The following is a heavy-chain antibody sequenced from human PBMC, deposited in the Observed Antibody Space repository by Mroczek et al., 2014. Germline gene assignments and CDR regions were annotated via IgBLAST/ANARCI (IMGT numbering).Heavy chain of an antibody. J-gene: IGHJ6*02. D-gene: IGHD6-19*01. CDR2: IYTSGST. V-gene: IGHV4-61*02. CDR1: GGSISSGSYY. CDR3: ASTYSSRPFYYYYGMDV. Sequence: QVQLQQSGPGLVKPSQTLSLTCTVSGGSISSGSYYWSWIRQPAGKGLEWIGRIYTSGSTNYNPSLKSRVTISVDTSKNQFSLKLSSVTAADTAVYYCASTYSSRPFYYYYGMDVWGQGTTVTVS.